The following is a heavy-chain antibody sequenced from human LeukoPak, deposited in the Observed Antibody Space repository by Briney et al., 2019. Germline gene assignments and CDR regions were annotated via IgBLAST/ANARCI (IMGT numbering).Heavy chain of an antibody. Sequence: ASVKVSCKASGHTFNTYGISWVRQAPGQGLEWMGWISAYNGNTNYAPKLRGRVTMTTDTSTSTAYMELRSLRSDDTAVYYCARDSWEDDIETFDYWGQGTLVTVSS. V-gene: IGHV1-18*01. D-gene: IGHD3-9*01. CDR1: GHTFNTYG. CDR2: ISAYNGNT. CDR3: ARDSWEDDIETFDY. J-gene: IGHJ4*02.